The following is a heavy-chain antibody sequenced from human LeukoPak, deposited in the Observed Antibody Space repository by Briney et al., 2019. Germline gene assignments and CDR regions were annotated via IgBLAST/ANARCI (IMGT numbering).Heavy chain of an antibody. Sequence: GGSLRLSCAASGFTVSSNYMSWVRQAPGKGLEWVSVIYSGGSTYYADSVKGRFTISRDNSKNTLYLQMNSLRAEDTAVYYCARDRGELLFNYYYYYMDVWAKGPRSPSP. D-gene: IGHD1-26*01. CDR1: GFTVSSNY. CDR2: IYSGGST. J-gene: IGHJ6*03. CDR3: ARDRGELLFNYYYYYMDV. V-gene: IGHV3-53*01.